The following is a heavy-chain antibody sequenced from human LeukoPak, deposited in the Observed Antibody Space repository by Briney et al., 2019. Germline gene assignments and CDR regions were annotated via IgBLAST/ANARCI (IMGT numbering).Heavy chain of an antibody. D-gene: IGHD3-22*01. V-gene: IGHV4-34*01. CDR2: INHSGST. Sequence: SETLSLTCAVYGGSFSGYYWSWIRQPPGKGLEWIGEINHSGSTNYNPSLKSRVTISVDTSKNQFSLKLSSVTAADTAVYYCARGGGYYYDSSGSTLDYWGQGTLVTVSS. J-gene: IGHJ4*02. CDR1: GGSFSGYY. CDR3: ARGGGYYYDSSGSTLDY.